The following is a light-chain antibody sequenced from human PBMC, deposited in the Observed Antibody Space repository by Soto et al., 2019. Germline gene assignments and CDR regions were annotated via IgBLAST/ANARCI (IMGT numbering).Light chain of an antibody. CDR3: NSYAGSNNLV. CDR2: EVT. V-gene: IGLV2-8*01. J-gene: IGLJ2*01. Sequence: QSALTQPPSASGSPGQSVTISCTGTSSEVGAFVSWYQQHPGRAPKLLIYEVTERPSGVPDRFSGSKSGNTASLTVSGLQAEDEADYYCNSYAGSNNLVFGGGTKLTVL. CDR1: SSEVGAF.